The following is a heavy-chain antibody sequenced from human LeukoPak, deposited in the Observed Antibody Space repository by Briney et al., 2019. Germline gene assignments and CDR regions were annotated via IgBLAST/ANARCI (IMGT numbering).Heavy chain of an antibody. CDR2: ISSSTNYI. Sequence: GGSLRLSCAASGFTFSSYCMNWVRQAPGKGLEWVSSISSSTNYIYYADSVKGRFTISRDNANNSLYLQMNSLRAEDTAVYYCARGDPSHFGSYYAFDIWGQGTMVTVSS. J-gene: IGHJ3*02. CDR1: GFTFSSYC. CDR3: ARGDPSHFGSYYAFDI. D-gene: IGHD1-26*01. V-gene: IGHV3-21*01.